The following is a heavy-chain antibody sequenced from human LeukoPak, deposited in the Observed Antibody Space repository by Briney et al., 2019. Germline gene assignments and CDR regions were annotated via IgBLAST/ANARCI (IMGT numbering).Heavy chain of an antibody. D-gene: IGHD1-26*01. CDR2: ISYDGSNK. CDR3: ARDRNRYSGSYYSDY. V-gene: IGHV3-30-3*01. J-gene: IGHJ4*02. CDR1: GFAFRAYA. Sequence: SGGSLRLSCAASGFAFRAYAIHWVRQAPGKGLEWVAVISYDGSNKYYADSVKGRFTISRDNSKNTLYLQMNSLRAEDTAVYYCARDRNRYSGSYYSDYWGQGTLVTVSS.